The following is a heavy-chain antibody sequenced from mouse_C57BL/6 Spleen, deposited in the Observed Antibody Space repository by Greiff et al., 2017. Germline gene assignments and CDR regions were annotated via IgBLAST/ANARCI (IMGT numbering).Heavy chain of an antibody. Sequence: VKLVESGPELVKPGASVKISCKASGYAFSSSWMNWVKQRPGKGLEWIGRIYPGDGDTNYNGKFKGKATLTADKSSSTAYMQLSSLTSEDSAVYFCARSSITTVVEGDYWGQGTTLTVSS. D-gene: IGHD1-1*01. J-gene: IGHJ2*01. CDR2: IYPGDGDT. V-gene: IGHV1-82*01. CDR1: GYAFSSSW. CDR3: ARSSITTVVEGDY.